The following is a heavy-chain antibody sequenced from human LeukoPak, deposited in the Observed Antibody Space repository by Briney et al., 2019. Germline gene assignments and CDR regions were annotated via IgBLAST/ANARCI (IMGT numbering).Heavy chain of an antibody. CDR2: IYTSGST. V-gene: IGHV4-59*10. CDR3: ARVQQWLLHFDY. Sequence: PSETLSLTCAVYGGSFSGYYWSWIRQPAGKGLEWIGRIYTSGSTNYNPSLKSRVTISVDTSKNQFSLKLSSVTAADTAVYYCARVQQWLLHFDYWGQGTLVTVSS. D-gene: IGHD6-19*01. CDR1: GGSFSGYY. J-gene: IGHJ4*02.